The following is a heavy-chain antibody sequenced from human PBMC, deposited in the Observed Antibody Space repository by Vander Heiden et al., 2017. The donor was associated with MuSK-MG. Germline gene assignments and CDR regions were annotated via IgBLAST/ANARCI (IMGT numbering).Heavy chain of an antibody. V-gene: IGHV4-31*03. CDR2: IYYSGST. CDR1: GGSISSVGYY. D-gene: IGHD3-9*01. CDR3: ARRPRVYDILTGYYPGTYDY. Sequence: QVQLQESGPGLVKPSQTLSLTFTFPGGSISSVGYYLSWIRQHPGKGLEWIGYIYYSGSTYYNPSLKSRVTISVDTSKNQFSLKLSSVTAADTAVYYCARRPRVYDILTGYYPGTYDYWGQGTLVTVSS. J-gene: IGHJ4*02.